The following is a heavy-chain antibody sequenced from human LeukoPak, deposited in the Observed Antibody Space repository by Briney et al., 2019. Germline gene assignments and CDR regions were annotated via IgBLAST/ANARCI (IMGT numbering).Heavy chain of an antibody. CDR2: IYYSGST. J-gene: IGHJ4*02. V-gene: IGHV4-39*07. Sequence: SETLSLTCTVSGGSISSSSYCWGWIRQPPGKGLEWIGSIYYSGSTYYNPSLKSRVTISVDTSKNQFSLKLSSVTAADTAVYYCARDPPFDIAAAGTDYWGQGTLVTVSS. D-gene: IGHD6-13*01. CDR3: ARDPPFDIAAAGTDY. CDR1: GGSISSSSYC.